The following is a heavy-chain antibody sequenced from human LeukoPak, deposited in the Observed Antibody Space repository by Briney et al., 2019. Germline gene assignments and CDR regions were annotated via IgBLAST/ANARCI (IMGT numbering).Heavy chain of an antibody. CDR1: GLSFSGSW. D-gene: IGHD1-26*01. J-gene: IGHJ4*02. Sequence: GGSLRLSCATSGLSFSGSWMSWLRQAPGKGLKWVANIKEDGRLIYYVDSVKGRFTISRDNAKNSVYLQMNSLRVEDTAVYYCARDPEGGACDYWGQGTLVTVSS. CDR3: ARDPEGGACDY. V-gene: IGHV3-7*01. CDR2: IKEDGRLI.